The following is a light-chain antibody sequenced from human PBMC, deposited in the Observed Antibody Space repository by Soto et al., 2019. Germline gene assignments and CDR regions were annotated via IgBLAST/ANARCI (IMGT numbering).Light chain of an antibody. CDR2: EVS. J-gene: IGLJ1*01. V-gene: IGLV2-14*01. CDR3: SSYTTAFFYV. Sequence: QSVLTQPASVSGSPGQSITISCTGTSTDVGGFDYVSWYQQHPGKAPKLMIFEVSDRPSGVSSRFSGSKSGNTASLTISGLQAEDEADYYCSSYTTAFFYVFGTGTKVTVL. CDR1: STDVGGFDY.